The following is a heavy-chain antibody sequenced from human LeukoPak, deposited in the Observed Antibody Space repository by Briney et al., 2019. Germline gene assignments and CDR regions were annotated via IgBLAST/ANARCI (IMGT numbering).Heavy chain of an antibody. CDR3: AKPQIIHPDSSGYYAY. CDR1: GFTFSSYA. Sequence: GGSLRLSCAASGFTFSSYAMSWVRQAPGKGLEWVSAISGSGGSTYYADSVKGRFTISRDNSKNTLYLQMNSLRAEDTAVYYCAKPQIIHPDSSGYYAYWGQGTLVTVSP. D-gene: IGHD3-22*01. CDR2: ISGSGGST. V-gene: IGHV3-23*01. J-gene: IGHJ4*02.